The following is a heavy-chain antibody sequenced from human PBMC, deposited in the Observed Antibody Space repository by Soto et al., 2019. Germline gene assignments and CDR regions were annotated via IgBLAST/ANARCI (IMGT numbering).Heavy chain of an antibody. J-gene: IGHJ5*02. CDR2: IYWDDDK. D-gene: IGHD2-2*01. V-gene: IGHV2-5*02. Sequence: QITLKESGPTLVKSTQTLTLTCTVSGISLSTVGVGVGWIRQPPGKALEWLALIYWDDDKRYTPSLKSRLTNARDTSKNQVVLTMTNMDPVDTATYYCVHRAFLRTSHNWFDPWGQGTLVTVSS. CDR1: GISLSTVGVG. CDR3: VHRAFLRTSHNWFDP.